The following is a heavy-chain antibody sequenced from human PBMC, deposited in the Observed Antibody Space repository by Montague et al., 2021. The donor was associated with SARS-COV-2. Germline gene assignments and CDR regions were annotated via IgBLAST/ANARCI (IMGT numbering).Heavy chain of an antibody. CDR1: GGSISSYY. CDR3: ARGSGWMGNAFDI. V-gene: IGHV4-59*01. D-gene: IGHD6-19*01. Sequence: SETLSLTCTVSGGSISSYYWSWIRQPPGKGLEWIGYICYSGSTNYNPSXKSRVTISVDTSKNQFSLKLSSVTAADTAVYYCARGSGWMGNAFDIWGQGTVVTVSS. CDR2: ICYSGST. J-gene: IGHJ3*02.